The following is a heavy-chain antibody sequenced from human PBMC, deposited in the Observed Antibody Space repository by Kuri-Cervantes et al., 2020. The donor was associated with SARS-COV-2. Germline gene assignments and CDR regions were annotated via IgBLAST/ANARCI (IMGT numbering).Heavy chain of an antibody. CDR3: ARENSDFMTWFDP. J-gene: IGHJ5*02. D-gene: IGHD3/OR15-3a*01. CDR2: ITGGGDYI. CDR1: GFTFDSYS. V-gene: IGHV3-21*01. Sequence: GESLKISCAASGFTFDSYSMTWVRQAPGKGLEWVSSITGGGDYISYADSVKGRFTISRDNAKNSLYLKMNSLRAEDTAVYYCARENSDFMTWFDPWGQGTRVT.